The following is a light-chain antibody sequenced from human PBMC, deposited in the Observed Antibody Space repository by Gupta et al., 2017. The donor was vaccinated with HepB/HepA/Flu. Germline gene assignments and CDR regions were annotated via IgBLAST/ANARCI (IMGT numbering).Light chain of an antibody. Sequence: DIVMTQSPESLAGSLGERATINCKSSQSVLHSSNSKNYLAWYQQQPGQPPKLLIYWASTRESGVPDRFSGSGSGTDFTLTISSLQAEDVAVYYCQQYYSMGTFGQGTKVEIK. J-gene: IGKJ1*01. CDR2: WAS. V-gene: IGKV4-1*01. CDR3: QQYYSMGT. CDR1: QSVLHSSNSKNY.